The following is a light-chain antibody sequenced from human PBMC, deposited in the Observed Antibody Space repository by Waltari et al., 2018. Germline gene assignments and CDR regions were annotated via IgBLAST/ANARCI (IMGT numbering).Light chain of an antibody. Sequence: EIVLTQSPATLSLAPGERVTLSCRASQSVSTFLAWYQQKPGQAPRLLSYHASTRATGVPARFSGSGSGTDFTLTISSLEPEDFAVYYCQQRANWPPLTFGGGTKVEI. V-gene: IGKV3-11*01. CDR1: QSVSTF. CDR3: QQRANWPPLT. CDR2: HAS. J-gene: IGKJ4*01.